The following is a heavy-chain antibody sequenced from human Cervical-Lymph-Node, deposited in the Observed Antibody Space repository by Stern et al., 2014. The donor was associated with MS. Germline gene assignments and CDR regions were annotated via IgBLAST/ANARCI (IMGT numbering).Heavy chain of an antibody. D-gene: IGHD3/OR15-3a*01. J-gene: IGHJ4*02. Sequence: VQLVESGAEVKKPGESLKISCKGSGSNFTNYWIAWVRQMPGKGLEWMGIIYPGDSNTFYSPSFQGQVTISADKSIATAYLQWNSLKASDTAMYYCARRFWTGSLHYFDNWGQGALVTVSS. CDR1: GSNFTNYW. CDR2: IYPGDSNT. CDR3: ARRFWTGSLHYFDN. V-gene: IGHV5-51*01.